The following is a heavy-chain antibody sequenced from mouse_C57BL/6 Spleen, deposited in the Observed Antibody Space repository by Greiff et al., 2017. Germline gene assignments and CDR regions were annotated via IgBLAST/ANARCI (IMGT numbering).Heavy chain of an antibody. Sequence: QVQLQQSGAELMKPGASVKLSCKATGYTFTGYWIEWVKQRPGHGLEWIGEILPGSGSTNYNEKFKGKATFTAVTSSNTAYMALSSLTTEDSAIYYCASPSGLRRDAMDYWGQGTSVTVSS. V-gene: IGHV1-9*01. CDR2: ILPGSGST. CDR1: GYTFTGYW. CDR3: ASPSGLRRDAMDY. J-gene: IGHJ4*01. D-gene: IGHD2-4*01.